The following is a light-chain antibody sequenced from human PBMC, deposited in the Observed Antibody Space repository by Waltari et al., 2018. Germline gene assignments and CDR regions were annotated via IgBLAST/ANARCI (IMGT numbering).Light chain of an antibody. V-gene: IGKV3-11*01. CDR3: QQRSTWPYS. J-gene: IGKJ2*03. CDR1: QSVGRF. Sequence: EIVLTQSPATLSLSPGERATLSCRASQSVGRFLAWYQQKPGQAPRLLIYDASTRATGIPDRFSASGSGTDFTLTLSSLEPEDFAVYFCQQRSTWPYSFGQGTRLEIK. CDR2: DAS.